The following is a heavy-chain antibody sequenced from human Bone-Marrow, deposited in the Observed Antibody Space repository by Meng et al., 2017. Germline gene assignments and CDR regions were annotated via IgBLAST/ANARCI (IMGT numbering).Heavy chain of an antibody. J-gene: IGHJ4*02. CDR2: IYCDDDK. CDR3: ARRFADSPSTGYCGYFDY. V-gene: IGHV2-5*02. CDR1: GFSLTTGGVG. D-gene: IGHD3-22*01. Sequence: SGPTLVKPTQTLMLTCTFSGFSLTTGGVGVGWIRQPPGKAMEGLAVIYCDDDKRYIPSLKSGLAITKDNSRNQVVLTMTNLDSVDTTTYYCARRFADSPSTGYCGYFDYWGQGNLVTVSS.